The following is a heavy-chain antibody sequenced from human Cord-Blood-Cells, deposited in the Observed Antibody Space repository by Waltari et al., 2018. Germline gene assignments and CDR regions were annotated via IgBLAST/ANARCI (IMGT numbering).Heavy chain of an antibody. CDR3: ASRPGGTEV. CDR2: NNPNSGGT. J-gene: IGHJ4*02. CDR1: GYTFPGYY. Sequence: QVQLGQSGAEVKTPGASLEVPCEAPGYTFPGYYMHWVRQAPGQGLEWMGWNNPNSGGTNYAQKFQGRVTMTRDTSISTAYMELSRLRSDDTAVDYCASRPGGTEVWGQGTLVTVSS. D-gene: IGHD3-16*01. V-gene: IGHV1-2*02.